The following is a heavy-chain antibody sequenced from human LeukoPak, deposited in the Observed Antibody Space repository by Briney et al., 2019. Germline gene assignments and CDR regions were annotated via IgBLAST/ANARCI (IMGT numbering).Heavy chain of an antibody. CDR3: AREEYCTNGVCLSSYGMDV. D-gene: IGHD2-8*01. CDR1: GFTFSSYG. J-gene: IGHJ6*02. CDR2: IWYDGSNK. V-gene: IGHV3-33*01. Sequence: GGSLRLSCAASGFTFSSYGMHWVRQAPGKGLEWVAVIWYDGSNKYYADSVKGRFTISSDNSKNTLYLQMNSLRAEDTAVYYCAREEYCTNGVCLSSYGMDVWGQGTTVTASS.